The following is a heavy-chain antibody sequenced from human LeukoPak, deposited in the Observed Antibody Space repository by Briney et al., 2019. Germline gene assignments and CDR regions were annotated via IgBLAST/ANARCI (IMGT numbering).Heavy chain of an antibody. V-gene: IGHV3-53*01. Sequence: GGSLRLSCTSSGFTVSSNYMSWVRQAPGKELEWVSLIYPSGSTYYTDSVKGRFTISGDNTENTLYLQMNGLTGEDTAMYYWARVRFGGTFDLWGQGTMVTVSS. CDR3: ARVRFGGTFDL. CDR1: GFTVSSNY. CDR2: IYPSGST. J-gene: IGHJ3*01. D-gene: IGHD4-23*01.